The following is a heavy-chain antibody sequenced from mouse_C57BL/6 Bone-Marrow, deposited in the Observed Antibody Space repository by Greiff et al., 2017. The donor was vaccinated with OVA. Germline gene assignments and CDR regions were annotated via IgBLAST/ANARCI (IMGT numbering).Heavy chain of an antibody. V-gene: IGHV10-1*01. CDR1: GFSFNTSA. Sequence: EVQLVESGGGLVQPKGSLKLSCAASGFSFNTSAMNWVRQAPGKGLEWVARIRSKSNNYATSYADSVKDRFTISRDDSESMLYLQMNNVKTEDTAMYYCVRQTYDYGSWYFDVWGTGTTVTVSS. CDR2: IRSKSNNYAT. J-gene: IGHJ1*03. CDR3: VRQTYDYGSWYFDV. D-gene: IGHD1-1*01.